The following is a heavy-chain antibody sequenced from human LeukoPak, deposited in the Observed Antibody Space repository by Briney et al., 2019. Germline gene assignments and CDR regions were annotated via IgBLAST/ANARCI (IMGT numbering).Heavy chain of an antibody. Sequence: GGSLRLSCAASGFTFSSYAMSWVRQAPGKGLEWVSSISSSSSYIYYADSVKGRFTISRDNAKNSLYLQMNSLRAEDTAVYYCAKDSGDIHYYYYMDVWGKGTTVTVSS. D-gene: IGHD1-1*01. V-gene: IGHV3-21*01. CDR1: GFTFSSYA. J-gene: IGHJ6*03. CDR2: ISSSSSYI. CDR3: AKDSGDIHYYYYMDV.